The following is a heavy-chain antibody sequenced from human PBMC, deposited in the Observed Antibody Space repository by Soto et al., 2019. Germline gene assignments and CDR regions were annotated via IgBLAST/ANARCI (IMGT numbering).Heavy chain of an antibody. J-gene: IGHJ4*01. Sequence: QVQLVQSGAEVKKPGASVKVSCKASGYTFTSYGISWVRQAPGQVLEWMGWISAYNGNTNYAQKLQVRVTMTTDASTSTAYMELRSLRSDDTAVYYCERDSFTVTTYCWDYWGHGTLVNVSS. V-gene: IGHV1-18*01. CDR1: GYTFTSYG. CDR2: ISAYNGNT. CDR3: ERDSFTVTTYCWDY. D-gene: IGHD4-17*01.